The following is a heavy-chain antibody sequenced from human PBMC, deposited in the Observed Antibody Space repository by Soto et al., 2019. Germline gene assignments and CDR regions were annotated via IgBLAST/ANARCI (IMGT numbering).Heavy chain of an antibody. Sequence: GESLKISCKGSGYSFTSYWISWVRQMPGKGLEWMGRIDPSDSYTNYSPSFQGHVTISADKSISTAYLQWSSLKASDTAMYYCARQGRYFDWLLNYYYGMDVWGQGTTVTVSS. V-gene: IGHV5-10-1*01. J-gene: IGHJ6*02. CDR1: GYSFTSYW. CDR2: IDPSDSYT. D-gene: IGHD3-9*01. CDR3: ARQGRYFDWLLNYYYGMDV.